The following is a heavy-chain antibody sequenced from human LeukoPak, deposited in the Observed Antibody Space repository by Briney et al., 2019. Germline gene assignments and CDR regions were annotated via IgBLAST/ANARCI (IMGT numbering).Heavy chain of an antibody. J-gene: IGHJ5*02. D-gene: IGHD3-3*01. Sequence: SETLSVTCTVSGDSITLSSFYWAWIRQPPGKGLEWIGSMYSSGNTYYNPSLKNRASISVDTAKNNFSLNLTSVTVADTAYYYCARHFDFWSGYGGPWGQGTLVTVSS. CDR2: MYSSGNT. V-gene: IGHV4-39*07. CDR3: ARHFDFWSGYGGP. CDR1: GDSITLSSFY.